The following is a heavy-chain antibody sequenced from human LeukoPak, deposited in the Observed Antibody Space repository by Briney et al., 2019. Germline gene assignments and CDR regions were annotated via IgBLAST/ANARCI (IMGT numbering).Heavy chain of an antibody. CDR1: GGSISSGSYY. J-gene: IGHJ6*03. Sequence: PSQTLSLTCTVSGGSISSGSYYWSWIRQPAGKGLEWIGRIYTSGSTNYNPSLKSRVTISVDTSKNQFSLKLSSVTAADTAVYYCARINPVNYYYMDVWRKGTTVTVSS. V-gene: IGHV4-61*02. CDR3: ARINPVNYYYMDV. D-gene: IGHD3-16*02. CDR2: IYTSGST.